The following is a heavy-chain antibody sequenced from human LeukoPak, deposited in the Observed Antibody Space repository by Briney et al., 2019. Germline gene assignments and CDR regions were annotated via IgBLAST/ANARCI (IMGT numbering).Heavy chain of an antibody. J-gene: IGHJ4*02. V-gene: IGHV4-34*01. CDR3: ARGIYYGSGRREG. CDR1: GVSFSGYY. D-gene: IGHD3-10*01. CDR2: INHSGNT. Sequence: SETLSLTCAVYGVSFSGYYWSWMRQPPGKGLVWIGEINHSGNTNYNPSLKSRVTISVDTSKNQFSVKLSSVTAADTAVYYCARGIYYGSGRREGWGQGTLVTVSS.